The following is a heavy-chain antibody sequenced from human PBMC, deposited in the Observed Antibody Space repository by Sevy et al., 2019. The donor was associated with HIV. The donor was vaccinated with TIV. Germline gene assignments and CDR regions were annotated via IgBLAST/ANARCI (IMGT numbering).Heavy chain of an antibody. CDR3: ARGLLSYDYIWGSYRPRPFFDY. J-gene: IGHJ4*02. D-gene: IGHD3-16*02. V-gene: IGHV4-34*01. CDR1: GGSFSGYY. CDR2: INHSGST. Sequence: SETLSLTCAVYGGSFSGYYWSWIRQPPGKGLEWIGEINHSGSTNYNPSLKSRVTISVDTSKNQFSLKLSSVTAADTAVYYCARGLLSYDYIWGSYRPRPFFDYWGQGTLVTVSS.